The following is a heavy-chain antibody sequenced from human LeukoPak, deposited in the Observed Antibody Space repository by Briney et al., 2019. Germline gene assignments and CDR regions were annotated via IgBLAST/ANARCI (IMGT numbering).Heavy chain of an antibody. CDR2: ISGSGGST. CDR1: GFTFSSYA. J-gene: IGHJ4*02. CDR3: AKGSLLWFGELE. V-gene: IGHV3-23*01. Sequence: GGSLRLSGAASGFTFSSYAMSWVRQAPGKGLEWVSAISGSGGSTYYADSVKGRFTISRDNSKNTLYLQMNSLRAEDTAVYYCAKGSLLWFGELEWGQGTLVTVSS. D-gene: IGHD3-10*01.